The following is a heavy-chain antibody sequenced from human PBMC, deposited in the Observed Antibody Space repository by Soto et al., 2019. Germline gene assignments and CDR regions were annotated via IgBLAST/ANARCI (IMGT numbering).Heavy chain of an antibody. Sequence: EQLVDSGGGLVQPGGSLRLSCAASGFTFSSYAMHWVRQAPGKGLEWVAVISYDGSNKYYADSVKGRFTISRDNSKNTLYLQMNSLRAEDTAVYYCARDGRGLRGGPFDYWGQGTLVTVSS. CDR1: GFTFSSYA. CDR2: ISYDGSNK. V-gene: IGHV3-30-3*01. CDR3: ARDGRGLRGGPFDY. D-gene: IGHD5-12*01. J-gene: IGHJ4*02.